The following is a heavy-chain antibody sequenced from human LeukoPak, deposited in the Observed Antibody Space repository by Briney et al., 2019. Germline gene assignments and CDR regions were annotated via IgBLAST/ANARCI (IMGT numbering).Heavy chain of an antibody. CDR1: GYTFTGYY. CDR2: INPNSGGT. V-gene: IGHV1-2*02. Sequence: ASVKVSCKASGYTFTGYYMHWVRQAPGQGLEWMGWINPNSGGTNYAQKFQGRVTMTRDTSISTAYMELSRLRSDDTAVYYCARDSDSSGWYWINWFDPRGQGTLVTVSS. J-gene: IGHJ5*02. CDR3: ARDSDSSGWYWINWFDP. D-gene: IGHD6-19*01.